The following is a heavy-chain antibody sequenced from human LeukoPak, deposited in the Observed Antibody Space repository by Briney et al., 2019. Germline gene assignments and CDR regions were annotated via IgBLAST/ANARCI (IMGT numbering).Heavy chain of an antibody. CDR2: IYSGGST. Sequence: GGSLRLSCAASGFTVSSNYMSWVRQAPGKGLEWVSVIYSGGSTYYADSVKGRFTISRDDAKNSLYLQMSNLRAEDTAVYFCARGGGLDVWGQGATVTVSS. D-gene: IGHD3-16*01. CDR3: ARGGGLDV. V-gene: IGHV3-53*01. J-gene: IGHJ6*02. CDR1: GFTVSSNY.